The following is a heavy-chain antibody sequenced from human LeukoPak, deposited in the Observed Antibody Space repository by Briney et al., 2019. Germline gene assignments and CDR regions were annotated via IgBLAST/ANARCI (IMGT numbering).Heavy chain of an antibody. D-gene: IGHD1-26*01. V-gene: IGHV3-48*04. Sequence: PGGSLRLSCAASGFTFSSYSMNWVRQAPGKGLEWVSYISSSGSTIYYADSVKGRFTISRDNAKNSLYLQMNSLRAEDTAVYYCARALVGATNNDYWGQGTLVTVSS. CDR2: ISSSGSTI. CDR3: ARALVGATNNDY. J-gene: IGHJ4*02. CDR1: GFTFSSYS.